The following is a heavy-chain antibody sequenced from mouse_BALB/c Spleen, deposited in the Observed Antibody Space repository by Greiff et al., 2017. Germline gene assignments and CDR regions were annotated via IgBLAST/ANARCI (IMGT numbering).Heavy chain of an antibody. J-gene: IGHJ2*01. CDR2: INPSNGRT. CDR1: GYTFTSYW. V-gene: IGHV1S81*02. Sequence: QVQLQQPGAELVKPGASVKLSCKASGYTFTSYWMHWVKQRPGQGLEWIGEINPSNGRTNYNEKFKSKATLTVDKSSSTAYMQLSSLTSEDSAVYYCARLVYYGYHFDYWGQGTTLTVSS. D-gene: IGHD1-2*01. CDR3: ARLVYYGYHFDY.